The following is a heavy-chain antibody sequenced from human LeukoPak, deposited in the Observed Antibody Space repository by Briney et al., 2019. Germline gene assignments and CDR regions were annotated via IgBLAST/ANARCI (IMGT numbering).Heavy chain of an antibody. D-gene: IGHD3-10*01. CDR3: ARRFGEGAFDI. J-gene: IGHJ3*02. Sequence: GGSLRLSCAASGFTFSSYAMHWVHQAPGKGLEWVAVISYDGSNKYYADSVKGRFTISRDNAKNSLYLQMNSLRAEDTAVYYCARRFGEGAFDIWGQGTMVTVSS. CDR1: GFTFSSYA. CDR2: ISYDGSNK. V-gene: IGHV3-30*04.